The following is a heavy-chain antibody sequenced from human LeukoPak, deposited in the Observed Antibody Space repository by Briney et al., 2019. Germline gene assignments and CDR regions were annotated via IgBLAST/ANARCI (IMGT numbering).Heavy chain of an antibody. Sequence: GGSLRLSCAVSGFTFSSYEMNWVRQAPGKGLEWVAVISYDGSNKYYADSVKGRFTISRDNSKNTLYLQMNSLRAEDTAVYYCAKGQSGGVWGKGTTVTVSS. V-gene: IGHV3-30*18. CDR3: AKGQSGGV. CDR1: GFTFSSYE. D-gene: IGHD3-10*01. CDR2: ISYDGSNK. J-gene: IGHJ6*04.